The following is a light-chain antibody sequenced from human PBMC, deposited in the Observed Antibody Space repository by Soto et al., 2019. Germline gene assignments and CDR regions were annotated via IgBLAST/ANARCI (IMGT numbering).Light chain of an antibody. CDR3: QSYDSSLSAL. Sequence: QSVLTQPPSVSGAPGQRVTISCTGSSSNIGAGYDVHWYQQLPGTAPKLLIYGNSNRPSGVPDRFSGSKSGTSASLALTGLQAEDEADYYCQSYDSSLSALFGGGTNLTV. V-gene: IGLV1-40*01. CDR2: GNS. CDR1: SSNIGAGYD. J-gene: IGLJ3*02.